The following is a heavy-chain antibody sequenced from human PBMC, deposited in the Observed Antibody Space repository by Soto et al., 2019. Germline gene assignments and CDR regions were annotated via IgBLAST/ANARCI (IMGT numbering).Heavy chain of an antibody. CDR3: ARDQRSPRTVFGVVKAPGDYYYMDV. V-gene: IGHV4-31*03. CDR1: GVSISSGGYY. CDR2: IYYSGST. Sequence: SETLSLTCTVSGVSISSGGYYWSWIRQHPGKGLEWIGYIYYSGSTYYNPSLKSRVTISVDTSKNQFSLKLSSVTAADTAVYYCARDQRSPRTVFGVVKAPGDYYYMDVWGKGTTVTVSS. J-gene: IGHJ6*03. D-gene: IGHD3-3*01.